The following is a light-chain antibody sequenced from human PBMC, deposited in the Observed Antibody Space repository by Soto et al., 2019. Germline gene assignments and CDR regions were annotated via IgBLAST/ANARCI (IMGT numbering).Light chain of an antibody. CDR3: QKYNSAPLT. J-gene: IGKJ4*01. Sequence: EVVLTQSPGTLSLSPGERATLSCRASHSVSSRYLAWYQQRPGQAPRLLIYGASTRAAGIPDRFSGSGSGTDFTLTISRLEPEDVAAYYCQKYNSAPLTFGGGTKVEIK. CDR2: GAS. V-gene: IGKV3-20*01. CDR1: HSVSSRY.